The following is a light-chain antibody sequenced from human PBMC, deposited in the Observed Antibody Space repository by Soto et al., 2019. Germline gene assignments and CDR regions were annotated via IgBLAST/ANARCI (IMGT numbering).Light chain of an antibody. CDR1: QDISDS. CDR2: DVS. V-gene: IGKV1-33*01. J-gene: IGKJ4*01. CDR3: QQYHSLPLT. Sequence: DIQMTQSPSSLSASIGDRVTITCQASQDISDSLNWYQQKSGKAPKLLMYDVSNLEPGVPSRFSGRRSGTDFTFTISGLHPEDFATYFCQQYHSLPLTFGGGT.